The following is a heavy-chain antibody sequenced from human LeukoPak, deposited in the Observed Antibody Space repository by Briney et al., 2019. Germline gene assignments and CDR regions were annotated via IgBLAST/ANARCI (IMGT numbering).Heavy chain of an antibody. CDR3: ARKRGVGIDTNAFDM. CDR2: INANNDGS. V-gene: IGHV1-2*02. CDR1: GYTITGYY. Sequence: ASVKVSCKASGYTITGYYMHWVRQAPGQGLEWMGWINANNDGSIYAQKFQGRVTMTRDTSINTAYMELSRLRSDDTAVYYCARKRGVGIDTNAFDMWGQGTMVTVSS. J-gene: IGHJ3*02. D-gene: IGHD3-3*01.